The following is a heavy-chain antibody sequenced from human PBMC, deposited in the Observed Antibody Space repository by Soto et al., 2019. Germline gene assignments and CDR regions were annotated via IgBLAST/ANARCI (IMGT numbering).Heavy chain of an antibody. CDR3: ARAGYCSSTSCQTYYYYGMDV. V-gene: IGHV3-30-3*01. CDR2: ISYDGSNK. CDR1: GFTFSSYA. D-gene: IGHD2-2*01. Sequence: PGGSLRLSCAASGFTFSSYAMHWVRQAPGKGLEWVAVISYDGSNKYYADSVKGRFTISRDNSKNTLYLQMNSLRAEDTAVYYCARAGYCSSTSCQTYYYYGMDVWGQGTMVTVSS. J-gene: IGHJ6*02.